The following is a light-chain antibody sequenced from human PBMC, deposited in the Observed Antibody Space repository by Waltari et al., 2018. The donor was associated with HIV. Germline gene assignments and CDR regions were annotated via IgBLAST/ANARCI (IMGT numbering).Light chain of an antibody. CDR3: QQYFTTPWT. CDR1: QSVLYNSNNKNY. V-gene: IGKV4-1*01. J-gene: IGKJ2*02. Sequence: DIVMSQSPDSLAVSLGERATINCKSSQSVLYNSNNKNYLAWYQQKPGQPPHLLIYWASTRESGVPGRFSGSGSGTDVTLTISSLQAEDVAVYYCQQYFTTPWTFGQGTKLEIK. CDR2: WAS.